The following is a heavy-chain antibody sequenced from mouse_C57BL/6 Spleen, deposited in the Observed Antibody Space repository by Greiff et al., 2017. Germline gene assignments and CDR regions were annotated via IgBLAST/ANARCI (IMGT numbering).Heavy chain of an antibody. Sequence: VKLQQPGAELVMPGASVKLSCKASGYTFTSYWMHWVKQRPGQGLEWIGEIDPSDSYTNYNQKFKGKSTLTVDKSSSTAYMQLSSLTSEDSAVYYCARHVGPLYYFDYWGQGTTLTVSS. CDR3: ARHVGPLYYFDY. CDR2: IDPSDSYT. J-gene: IGHJ2*01. V-gene: IGHV1-69*01. CDR1: GYTFTSYW. D-gene: IGHD4-1*01.